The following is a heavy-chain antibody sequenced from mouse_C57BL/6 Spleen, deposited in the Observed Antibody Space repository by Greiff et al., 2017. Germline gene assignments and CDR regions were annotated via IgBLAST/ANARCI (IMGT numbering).Heavy chain of an antibody. J-gene: IGHJ3*01. CDR1: GFNIKEYY. D-gene: IGHD1-1*01. Sequence: EVQLQQSGAELVKPGASVKLSCTASGFNIKEYYMHWVKQRTEQGLEWIGRIDPEDGETKYAPKIQGKATITADTSSNTAFLQLSSLTSEDTAVYYCAFYYYGSTPFAYWGQGTLVTVSA. CDR3: AFYYYGSTPFAY. V-gene: IGHV14-2*01. CDR2: IDPEDGET.